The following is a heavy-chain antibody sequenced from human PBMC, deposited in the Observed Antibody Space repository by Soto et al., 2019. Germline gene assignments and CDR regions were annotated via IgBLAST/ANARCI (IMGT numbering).Heavy chain of an antibody. CDR1: GDSISSYNYY. CDR3: ARHVYYDSSPYYRFGF. D-gene: IGHD3-22*01. J-gene: IGHJ4*02. CDR2: IYYSGNT. Sequence: PETLSLTCTVSGDSISSYNYYWGWIRQPPGKGLEWIGSIYYSGNTYYNPSLKSRVTISVDTSKNQFSLRLNSVTAADTAVYYCARHVYYDSSPYYRFGFWGQGSLVTVSS. V-gene: IGHV4-39*01.